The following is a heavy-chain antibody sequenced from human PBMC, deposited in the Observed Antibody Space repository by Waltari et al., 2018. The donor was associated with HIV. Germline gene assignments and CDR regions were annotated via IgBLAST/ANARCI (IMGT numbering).Heavy chain of an antibody. Sequence: QVQLQQWGAGLLKPSETLSLTCAVYGGSLSGYYWSWIRQPPGKGLEWIGEINHSGSTNYNPSLKSRVTILVDTSKNQFSLKLRSVTAADTAVYYCASYSHWNSQVWGQGTLVTVSS. CDR3: ASYSHWNSQV. CDR1: GGSLSGYY. J-gene: IGHJ4*02. D-gene: IGHD1-7*01. V-gene: IGHV4-34*01. CDR2: INHSGST.